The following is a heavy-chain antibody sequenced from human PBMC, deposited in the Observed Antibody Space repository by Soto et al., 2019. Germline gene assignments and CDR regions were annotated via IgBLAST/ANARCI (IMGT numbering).Heavy chain of an antibody. V-gene: IGHV3-30*03. CDR2: ISYDGSNK. J-gene: IGHJ5*02. CDR3: ASRVTMVRGVIPPFDP. D-gene: IGHD3-10*01. Sequence: QVQLVESGGAVVQPGRSLRLSCAASGFTFSSYGMHWVRPAPGKGLEWVAVISYDGSNKYYADSVKGRFTISRDNSKNTLYLQMNSLRAEDTAVYYCASRVTMVRGVIPPFDPWGQGTLVTVSS. CDR1: GFTFSSYG.